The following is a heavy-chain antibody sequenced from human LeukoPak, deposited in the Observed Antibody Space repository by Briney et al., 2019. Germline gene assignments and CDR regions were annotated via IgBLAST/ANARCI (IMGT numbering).Heavy chain of an antibody. CDR3: AKDRAGIAVQDDPFDI. CDR1: GLTFSMYW. CDR2: IKPDGSQK. Sequence: GGSLRLSCAASGLTFSMYWMSWVRQAPGKGLEWVAYIKPDGSQKYYVDSVKGRFTISRDKAKNSLYLQMNSLRAEDTAVYYCAKDRAGIAVQDDPFDIWGQGTMVTVSS. V-gene: IGHV3-7*01. J-gene: IGHJ3*02. D-gene: IGHD6-19*01.